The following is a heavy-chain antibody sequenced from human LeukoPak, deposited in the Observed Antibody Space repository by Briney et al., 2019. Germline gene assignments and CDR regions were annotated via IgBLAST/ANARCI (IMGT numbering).Heavy chain of an antibody. CDR2: INPSGGST. CDR3: ARHVSAAGVHYYGMDV. D-gene: IGHD6-13*01. Sequence: ASVKVSCKASGYTFTSYYMHWVRQAPGQGLEWMGIINPSGGSTSYAQKFQGRVTMTRSTSISTAYMELSSLRSEDTAVYYCARHVSAAGVHYYGMDVWGQGTTVTVSS. V-gene: IGHV1-46*01. CDR1: GYTFTSYY. J-gene: IGHJ6*02.